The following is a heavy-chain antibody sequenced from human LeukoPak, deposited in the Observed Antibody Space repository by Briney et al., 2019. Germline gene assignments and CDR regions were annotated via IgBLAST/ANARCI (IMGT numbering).Heavy chain of an antibody. CDR1: GFTTSSYS. CDR2: IYSGGNT. J-gene: IGHJ6*02. V-gene: IGHV3-53*01. D-gene: IGHD7-27*01. CDR3: ARNWGSDYYYYYGLDV. Sequence: GGSLRLSCAASGFTTSSYSMSWVRQAPGKGLEWVSVIYSGGNTFYTESVKGRFNISRDSSNNTLYLQMNSLRAGDTAVYYCARNWGSDYYYYYGLDVWGQGTTVTVSS.